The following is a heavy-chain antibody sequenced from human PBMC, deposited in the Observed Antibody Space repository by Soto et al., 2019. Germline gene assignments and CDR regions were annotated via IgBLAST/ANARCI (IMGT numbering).Heavy chain of an antibody. CDR3: AAGFRSYYYFDY. D-gene: IGHD1-26*01. CDR2: IVVGSGNT. Sequence: QLVQSGAEVKKPGTSVKVSCKASGFTFTSSAVQWVRQARGQRLEWIGWIVVGSGNTNYAQKFQERVTITRDMSTSTAYMELSSLRSEDTAVYYCAAGFRSYYYFDYWGQGTLVTVSS. J-gene: IGHJ4*02. CDR1: GFTFTSSA. V-gene: IGHV1-58*01.